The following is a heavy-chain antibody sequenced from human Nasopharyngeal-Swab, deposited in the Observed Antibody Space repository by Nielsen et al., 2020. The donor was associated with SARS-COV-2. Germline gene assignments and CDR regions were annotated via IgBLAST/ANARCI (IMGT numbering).Heavy chain of an antibody. J-gene: IGHJ6*03. Sequence: SETLSLTCAVSGGSISSGGYSWSWIRQPPGKGLEWIGYIYYSGSTYYNPSLKSRVTISVDTSKNQFSLKLSSVTAADTAVYYCARGGYGPHRYYYMDVWGKGTTVTVSS. V-gene: IGHV4-30-4*07. CDR1: GGSISSGGYS. CDR3: ARGGYGPHRYYYMDV. D-gene: IGHD3-16*01. CDR2: IYYSGST.